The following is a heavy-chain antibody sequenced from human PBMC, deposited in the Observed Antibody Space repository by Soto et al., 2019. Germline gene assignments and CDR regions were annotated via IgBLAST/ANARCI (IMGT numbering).Heavy chain of an antibody. CDR2: VYYRGRS. J-gene: IGHJ4*02. Sequence: SETLSLTCTVSGGSVTNSSYYWGWIRQSPGKGLEWIGSVYYRGRSYSKSSVKSRVTISVDTSKNRFSLSLNSVTASDTDVYLCVSQRTTVPTQAYFDYWGTGALVTVSS. V-gene: IGHV4-39*01. CDR3: VSQRTTVPTQAYFDY. D-gene: IGHD4-17*01. CDR1: GGSVTNSSYY.